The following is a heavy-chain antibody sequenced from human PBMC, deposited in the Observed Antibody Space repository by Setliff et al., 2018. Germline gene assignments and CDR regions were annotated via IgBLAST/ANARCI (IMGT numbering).Heavy chain of an antibody. Sequence: SETLSLTCTVSGVSFSTYYWSWIRQPPGKGPEWIAYINYRGNTNYNPSLKSRVTISGDTSRNQFSLKLTSVTAADTAVYYCARHGVTADHTDNYFDPWGQGTPVTVSS. CDR2: INYRGNT. CDR1: GVSFSTYY. V-gene: IGHV4-59*08. CDR3: ARHGVTADHTDNYFDP. D-gene: IGHD2-21*02. J-gene: IGHJ5*02.